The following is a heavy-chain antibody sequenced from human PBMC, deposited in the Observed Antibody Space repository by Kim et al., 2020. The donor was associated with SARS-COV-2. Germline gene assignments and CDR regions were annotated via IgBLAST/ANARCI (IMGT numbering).Heavy chain of an antibody. CDR3: ARDRAGMGVIDD. V-gene: IGHV3-30*07. J-gene: IGHJ4*02. Sequence: YYADSVKGQFTTSRDNPRNTLNLQMNSLRAEDKAVYYCARDRAGMGVIDDWGQGTLVTVSS. D-gene: IGHD6-13*01.